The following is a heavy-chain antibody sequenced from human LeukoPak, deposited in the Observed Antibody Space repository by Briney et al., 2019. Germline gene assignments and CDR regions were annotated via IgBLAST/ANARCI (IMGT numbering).Heavy chain of an antibody. V-gene: IGHV3-23*01. J-gene: IGHJ4*02. Sequence: TGGSLRLSCAASGFSFTTFEMSWVRQAPGKGLEWVSMMNDNGDRTYYADSVKGRFTISRDNSKNILYLQMNNLRAEDTAIYFCVKGGWLDYWGQGTLVTVSS. CDR3: VKGGWLDY. CDR1: GFSFTTFE. D-gene: IGHD5-12*01. CDR2: MNDNGDRT.